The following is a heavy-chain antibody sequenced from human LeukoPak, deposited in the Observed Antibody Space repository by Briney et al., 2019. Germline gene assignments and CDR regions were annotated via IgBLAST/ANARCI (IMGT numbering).Heavy chain of an antibody. CDR1: GFTLSNYA. Sequence: GGSLRLSCAASGFTLSNYAMHSVRQAPGRGLEWVTVISTDGKDKKYADSVKGRFAISRDNSKNTLDLQMNSLRAEDSAVYYCAKDQKWGPGDYYFDSWGQGTLDTVSS. CDR3: AKDQKWGPGDYYFDS. V-gene: IGHV3-30*18. CDR2: ISTDGKDK. J-gene: IGHJ4*02. D-gene: IGHD2-21*02.